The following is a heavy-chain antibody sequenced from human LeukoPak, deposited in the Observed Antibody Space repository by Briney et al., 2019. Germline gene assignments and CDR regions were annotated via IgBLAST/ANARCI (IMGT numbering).Heavy chain of an antibody. Sequence: PGGSLRLSCSGNGLNLSNNQMRWVRQAPGKGLEWVGRITSKTDGGTTDYAAPVKGRFTISRDDSKNTLYLEVNSRKTENTAVYFCTPGHSSSLWGQGTLVTVSS. J-gene: IGHJ4*02. CDR2: ITSKTDGGTT. V-gene: IGHV3-15*01. CDR1: GLNLSNNQ. D-gene: IGHD6-13*01. CDR3: TPGHSSSL.